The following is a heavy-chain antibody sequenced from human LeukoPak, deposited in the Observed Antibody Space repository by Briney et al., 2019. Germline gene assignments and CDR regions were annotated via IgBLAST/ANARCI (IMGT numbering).Heavy chain of an antibody. CDR2: IYTTGST. CDR1: GGSISSTSYY. V-gene: IGHV4-61*09. D-gene: IGHD3-22*01. Sequence: SQTLSLTCTVSGGSISSTSYYWSWIRQPAGKGLEWIGHIYTTGSTNYNPSLKSRVTMSVDTSKNQFSLKLSSVTAADTAVYYCARGPNYYDSSLDAFDIWGQGTMVTVSS. CDR3: ARGPNYYDSSLDAFDI. J-gene: IGHJ3*02.